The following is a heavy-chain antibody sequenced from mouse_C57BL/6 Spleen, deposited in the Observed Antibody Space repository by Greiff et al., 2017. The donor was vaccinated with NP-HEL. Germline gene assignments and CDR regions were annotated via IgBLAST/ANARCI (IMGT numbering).Heavy chain of an antibody. CDR3: ARRAQATLFDY. J-gene: IGHJ2*01. CDR1: GYAFSSSW. Sequence: QVQLQQSGPELVKPGASVKISCKASGYAFSSSWMNWVKQRPGKGLEWIGRIYPGDGDTNYNGKFKGKATLTADKSSSTAYMQLSSLTSEDSAVSFCARRAQATLFDYWGQGTTLTVSS. V-gene: IGHV1-82*01. CDR2: IYPGDGDT. D-gene: IGHD3-2*02.